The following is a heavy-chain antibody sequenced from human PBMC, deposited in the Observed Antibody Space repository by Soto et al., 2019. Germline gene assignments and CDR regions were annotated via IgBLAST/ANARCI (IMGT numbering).Heavy chain of an antibody. CDR2: ISSDGSNT. V-gene: IGHV3-74*01. D-gene: IGHD6-6*01. CDR3: TRGLSSSSF. CDR1: GFTFNDYG. J-gene: IGHJ4*02. Sequence: DVQLEESGGGLVQPGGSLRLSCAASGFTFNDYGMHWVRQAAGRGLVWVSRISSDGSNTIYADSVKGRFTISRDNAKNTVYLQMNSLRAEDTAMYYCTRGLSSSSFWGQGTLVTVSS.